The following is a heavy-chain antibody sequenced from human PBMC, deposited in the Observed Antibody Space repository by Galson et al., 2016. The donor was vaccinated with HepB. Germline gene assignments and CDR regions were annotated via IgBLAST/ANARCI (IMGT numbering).Heavy chain of an antibody. D-gene: IGHD6-19*01. V-gene: IGHV4-4*02. CDR2: IYSGST. J-gene: IGHJ4*02. Sequence: ETLSLTCAVSGVSISSDKWWTWVRQPPGKGLEWIGEIYSGSTNYTPSLKSRVTISTDRSQNHFSLKLNSVPAAATAVYYCASVRVGCRYTSCYIEDWGQGTLVTVSS. CDR1: GVSISSDKW. CDR3: ASVRVGCRYTSCYIED.